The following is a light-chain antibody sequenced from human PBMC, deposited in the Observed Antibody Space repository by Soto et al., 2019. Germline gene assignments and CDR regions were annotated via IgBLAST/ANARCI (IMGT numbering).Light chain of an antibody. CDR2: AAS. CDR3: QQLNSYPPT. CDR1: QGISSY. J-gene: IGKJ3*01. V-gene: IGKV1-9*01. Sequence: DIQLTQSPSFLSASVGDRVTITCRASQGISSYLAWYQQKPGKAPKLVIYAASTLQSGVPSRFSGSGSGTEFTLTISSLQPEDFATYYSQQLNSYPPTFGPGTKVDIK.